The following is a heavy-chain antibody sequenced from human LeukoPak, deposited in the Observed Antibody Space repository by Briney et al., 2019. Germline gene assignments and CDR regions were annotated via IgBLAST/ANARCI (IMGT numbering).Heavy chain of an antibody. Sequence: GASVKVSCKASGCTFTGYYIHWVRQAPGQGLERMGWINPDSGGTSYEQKFQGGVTMTRDTSISTAYMELNSLESDDTALFYCARGSPTMAGAKKAAFDIWGQGTMVTVSS. J-gene: IGHJ3*02. V-gene: IGHV1-2*02. D-gene: IGHD1-26*01. CDR3: ARGSPTMAGAKKAAFDI. CDR2: INPDSGGT. CDR1: GCTFTGYY.